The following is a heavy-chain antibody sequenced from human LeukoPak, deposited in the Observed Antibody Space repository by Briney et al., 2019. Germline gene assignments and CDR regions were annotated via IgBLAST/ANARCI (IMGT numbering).Heavy chain of an antibody. Sequence: SETLSLTCTVSGGYISRNIYYWGWIRQPSGKRLEWIGSISSSGSTYYTPSLKSRVTISVDTSKNQFSLKLSSVTAADTAVYYCARQNWNDNYYYGMDVWGQGTTVTVSS. V-gene: IGHV4-39*01. D-gene: IGHD1-1*01. CDR3: ARQNWNDNYYYGMDV. CDR2: ISSSGST. J-gene: IGHJ6*02. CDR1: GGYISRNIYY.